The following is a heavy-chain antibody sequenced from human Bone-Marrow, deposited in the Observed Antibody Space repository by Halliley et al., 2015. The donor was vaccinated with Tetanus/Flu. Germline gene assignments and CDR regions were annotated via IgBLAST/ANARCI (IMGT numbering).Heavy chain of an antibody. CDR2: IYYSGST. D-gene: IGHD1-26*01. J-gene: IGHJ4*02. Sequence: TLSLTCTVSGDSISSGISYWSWIRQFPGKGLEWIGYIYYSGSTYYNPSLKSRVIMSIETSENQFSLNLNSVTAADTALYSCARERVGTTPFYFDSWGQGTLFTVSS. V-gene: IGHV4-31*03. CDR1: GDSISSGISY. CDR3: ARERVGTTPFYFDS.